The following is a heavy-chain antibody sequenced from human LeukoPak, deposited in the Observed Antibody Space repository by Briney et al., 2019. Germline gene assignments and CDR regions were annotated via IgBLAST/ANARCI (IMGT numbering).Heavy chain of an antibody. CDR2: FDPEDGET. CDR1: GYTLTELS. D-gene: IGHD3-10*01. J-gene: IGHJ5*02. CDR3: AAVWFGELGGRYNWFDP. V-gene: IGHV1-24*01. Sequence: ASVKVSCKVSGYTLTELSMHWVRQTPGKGLEWMGGFDPEDGETIYAQKFQGRVTMTEDTSTDTAYMELSSLRSEDTAVYYCAAVWFGELGGRYNWFDPWAQGTLVTVSS.